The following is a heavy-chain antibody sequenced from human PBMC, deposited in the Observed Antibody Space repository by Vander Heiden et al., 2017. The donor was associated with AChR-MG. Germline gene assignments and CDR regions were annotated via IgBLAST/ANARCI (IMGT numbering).Heavy chain of an antibody. CDR1: GSSLATGADY. V-gene: IGHV4-61*02. CDR2: IYATGST. Sequence: QVQLQESGPGLVKPSQTLSLTCTVAGSSLATGADYWSWIRRPAGKGLQWIGRIYATGSTGYNPSLKSRVTMSMDKSKNQFSLNVTSVTAADTATYYCARGRDYVNLYFDVWGRGTLVTVSS. CDR3: ARGRDYVNLYFDV. D-gene: IGHD4-17*01. J-gene: IGHJ2*01.